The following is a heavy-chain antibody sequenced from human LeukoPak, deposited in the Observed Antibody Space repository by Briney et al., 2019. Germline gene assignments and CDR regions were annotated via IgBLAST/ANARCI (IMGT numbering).Heavy chain of an antibody. CDR2: IYTSGST. CDR1: GGSISSYY. D-gene: IGHD3-10*01. V-gene: IGHV4-4*09. Sequence: PSETPSLTCTVSGGSISSYYWSWIRQPPGKGLEWIGYIYTSGSTNYNPSLKSRVTISVDTSKNQFSLKLSSVTAADTAVYYCARPVRMKGWFDPWGQGTLVTVSS. J-gene: IGHJ5*02. CDR3: ARPVRMKGWFDP.